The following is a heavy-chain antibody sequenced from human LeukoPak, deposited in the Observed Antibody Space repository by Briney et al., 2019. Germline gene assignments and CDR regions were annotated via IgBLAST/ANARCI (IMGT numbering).Heavy chain of an antibody. V-gene: IGHV1-2*02. CDR3: ARVHNWNYQLHY. D-gene: IGHD1-7*01. Sequence: ASVKVSCKASGYTFTGYYMHWVRQAPGQGLEWMGWINPNSGGTNYAQKFQGRVTMTRDTSISTACMELSRLRSDDTAVYYCARVHNWNYQLHYWGQGTLVTVSS. CDR2: INPNSGGT. CDR1: GYTFTGYY. J-gene: IGHJ4*02.